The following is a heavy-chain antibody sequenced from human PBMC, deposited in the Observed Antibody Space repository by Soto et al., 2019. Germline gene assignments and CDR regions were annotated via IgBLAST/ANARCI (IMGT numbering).Heavy chain of an antibody. V-gene: IGHV3-74*01. CDR2: INSDGSTT. J-gene: IGHJ4*02. Sequence: EVQLAESGGGLIQPGGSLRLSCAASGFTFSSYWMHWVRQAPGKGLVWVSRINSDGSTTNYADSVKGRFTVSRDNAKNTLYLQMGSLGAEDKAVYYCVRGAGPLIDFWGQGTLVTVSS. CDR1: GFTFSSYW. D-gene: IGHD3-10*01. CDR3: VRGAGPLIDF.